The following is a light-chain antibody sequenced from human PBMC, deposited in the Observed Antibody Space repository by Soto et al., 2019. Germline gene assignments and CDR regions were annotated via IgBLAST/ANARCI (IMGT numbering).Light chain of an antibody. CDR1: QSIGGF. Sequence: DIQMTQSPSSLSVSVGDRVTITCRASQSIGGFLNWYQQKLGKAPKLLIYAASSLQSGVPSRFSGSGSGTDFTLTISSLQPEDFATYYCQQSYSTPLTVGVGTKVEI. V-gene: IGKV1-39*01. J-gene: IGKJ4*01. CDR3: QQSYSTPLT. CDR2: AAS.